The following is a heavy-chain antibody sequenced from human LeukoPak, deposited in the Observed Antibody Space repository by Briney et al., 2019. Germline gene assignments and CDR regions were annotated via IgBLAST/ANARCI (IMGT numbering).Heavy chain of an antibody. J-gene: IGHJ4*02. CDR3: ASTFYGDSPPY. CDR1: GFTVSSNY. Sequence: GGPLRLSCAASGFTVSSNYMSWVRQAPGKGLEWVSVIYSGGSTYYADSVKGRFTISRDNSKNTLYLQMNSLRAEDTAAYYCASTFYGDSPPYWGQGTLVTVSS. D-gene: IGHD4-17*01. V-gene: IGHV3-66*01. CDR2: IYSGGST.